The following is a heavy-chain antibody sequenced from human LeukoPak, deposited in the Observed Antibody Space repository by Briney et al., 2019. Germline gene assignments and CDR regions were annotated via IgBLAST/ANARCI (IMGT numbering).Heavy chain of an antibody. D-gene: IGHD6-13*01. J-gene: IGHJ5*02. CDR2: IYYSGST. V-gene: IGHV4-39*07. Sequence: SETLSLTCTVSGGSISSSSYYWGWIRQPPGKGLEWIGSIYYSGSTYYNPSLKSRVTISVDTSKNQFSLKLSSVTAADTAVYYCAREQQQLVNWFDPWGQGTLVTVSS. CDR3: AREQQQLVNWFDP. CDR1: GGSISSSSYY.